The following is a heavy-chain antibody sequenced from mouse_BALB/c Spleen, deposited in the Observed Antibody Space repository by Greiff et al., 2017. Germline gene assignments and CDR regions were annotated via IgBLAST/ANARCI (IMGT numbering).Heavy chain of an antibody. Sequence: VQLQQSGPGLVKPSQSLSLTCTVTGYSITSDYAWNWIRQFPGNKLEWMGYISYSGSTSYNPSLKSRISITRDTSKNQFFLQLNSVTTEDTATYYCASGYFAYWGQGTLVTVSA. CDR3: ASGYFAY. CDR2: ISYSGST. CDR1: GYSITSDYA. V-gene: IGHV3-2*02. D-gene: IGHD2-2*01. J-gene: IGHJ3*01.